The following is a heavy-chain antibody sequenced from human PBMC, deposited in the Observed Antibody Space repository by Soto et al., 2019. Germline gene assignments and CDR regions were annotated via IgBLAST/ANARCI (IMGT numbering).Heavy chain of an antibody. J-gene: IGHJ6*02. CDR1: GGTFSSYA. Sequence: QVQLVQSGAEVKKPGSSVKVSCKASGGTFSSYAISWVRQAPGQGLEWMGGIIPIFGTPNDAQKFQGRVTITADESTSTAYMELRSLRSEDTAVYYCAKDRGYGYGNYYYYGMDVWGQGTTVTVSS. D-gene: IGHD5-18*01. CDR2: IIPIFGTP. CDR3: AKDRGYGYGNYYYYGMDV. V-gene: IGHV1-69*12.